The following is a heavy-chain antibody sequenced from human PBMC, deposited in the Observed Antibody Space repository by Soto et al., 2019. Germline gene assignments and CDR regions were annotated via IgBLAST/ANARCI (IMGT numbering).Heavy chain of an antibody. Sequence: EVHLVESGGGLVQPGGSLRLSCTASGFTFSDSWMTWVRQAPGKGLEWVARIKPDESEKKYADSVKGRFSISRDNAKNSLYLQMNSLRVEDTAVYYCARDRCSGGSCYRTYAFDIWGQGTLVTVSS. V-gene: IGHV3-7*01. CDR2: IKPDESEK. J-gene: IGHJ3*02. CDR1: GFTFSDSW. CDR3: ARDRCSGGSCYRTYAFDI. D-gene: IGHD2-15*01.